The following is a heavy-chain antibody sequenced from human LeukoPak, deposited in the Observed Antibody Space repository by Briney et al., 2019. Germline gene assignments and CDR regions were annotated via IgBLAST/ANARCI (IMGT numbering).Heavy chain of an antibody. Sequence: GGSLRLSCAASGFTFSSYWMHWVRQAPGKGLVWVSRINSDGSSTNYADSVKGRFTISRDNAKNTLYLQMNSLRAEDTAVYHCAGYNFRYHHFDYWGQGTLVTVSS. CDR3: AGYNFRYHHFDY. J-gene: IGHJ4*02. D-gene: IGHD1-1*01. CDR2: INSDGSST. CDR1: GFTFSSYW. V-gene: IGHV3-74*01.